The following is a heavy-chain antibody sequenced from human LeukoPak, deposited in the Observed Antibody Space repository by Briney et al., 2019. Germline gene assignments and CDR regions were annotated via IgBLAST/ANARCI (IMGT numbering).Heavy chain of an antibody. CDR1: GFTFDDYA. CDR2: ISWNSGSI. D-gene: IGHD3-10*01. V-gene: IGHV3-9*01. Sequence: GGSLRLSCAASGFTFDDYAMHWVRQAPGEGLEWVSGISWNSGSIGYADSVKSRFTISRDNAKNSLYLQMNSLRAEDTAFYYCAKGASGSYLVWGQGTLVTVSS. CDR3: AKGASGSYLV. J-gene: IGHJ4*02.